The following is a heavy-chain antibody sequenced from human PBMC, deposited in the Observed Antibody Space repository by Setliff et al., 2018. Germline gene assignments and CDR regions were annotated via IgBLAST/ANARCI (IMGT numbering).Heavy chain of an antibody. D-gene: IGHD6-13*01. CDR3: ARGRIAAALYYFDY. CDR1: GGSFSGYY. Sequence: SETLSLTCAVYGGSFSGYYWSWIRQHPGKGLEWIGYIYYSGSTYYNPSLKSRVTISVDTSKNQFSLKLSSVTAADTAVYYCARGRIAAALYYFDYWGQGTLVTVSS. CDR2: IYYSGST. J-gene: IGHJ4*02. V-gene: IGHV4-31*11.